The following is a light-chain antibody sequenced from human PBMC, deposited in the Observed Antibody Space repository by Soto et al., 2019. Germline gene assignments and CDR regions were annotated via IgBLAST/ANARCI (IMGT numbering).Light chain of an antibody. V-gene: IGKV4-1*01. CDR2: WAS. J-gene: IGKJ4*01. CDR1: RSLLHNSNDKNY. CDR3: QQYYGIPLT. Sequence: DIVMTQSPDSLAVSLGERATINCKSSRSLLHNSNDKNYLAWYQQKPGQPPKLLFYWASTRQSGVPERFSGSGSEGDFTLTVTSLRAEDVAVYYCQQYYGIPLTFGGGTQVEIK.